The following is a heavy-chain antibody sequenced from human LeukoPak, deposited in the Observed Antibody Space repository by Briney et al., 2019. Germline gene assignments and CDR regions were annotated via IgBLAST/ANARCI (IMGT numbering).Heavy chain of an antibody. J-gene: IGHJ5*02. CDR3: ARGYDFWSGQNWFDP. Sequence: SETLSLTCAVYGGSFSSYYWSWIRQPPGKGLEWIGFIYYSGSTNYNPSLKSRVTMSLDTSKNQFSLKLTSVIAADTAVYYCARGYDFWSGQNWFDPWGQGTLVTVSP. D-gene: IGHD3-3*01. CDR2: IYYSGST. CDR1: GGSFSSYY. V-gene: IGHV4-59*01.